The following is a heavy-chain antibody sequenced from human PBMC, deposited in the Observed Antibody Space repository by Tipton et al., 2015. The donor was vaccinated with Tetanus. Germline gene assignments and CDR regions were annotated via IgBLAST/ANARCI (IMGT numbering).Heavy chain of an antibody. V-gene: IGHV3-13*01. CDR1: GFTLRDYD. CDR2: LATDDDDT. J-gene: IGHJ4*02. Sequence: SLRLSCAASGFTLRDYDMHWVRQPIGQSLQWVSALATDDDDTYYPDSVKGRFTISRDNSKNTLYLQMNSLRAEDTAVYYCAKDGCFSVSCLGSDYWGQGNLVTVSS. CDR3: AKDGCFSVSCLGSDY. D-gene: IGHD5/OR15-5a*01.